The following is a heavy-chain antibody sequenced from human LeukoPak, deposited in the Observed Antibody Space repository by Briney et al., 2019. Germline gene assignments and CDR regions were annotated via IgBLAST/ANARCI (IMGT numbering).Heavy chain of an antibody. J-gene: IGHJ6*03. Sequence: PSETLSLTCTVSGGSIISSSFWWGWIRQPPGKGLEWIGSIYYSGVSYYNTSLKSRVTISVDTSKNQFSLKLSSVTAADTAVYYCARRGYSYGPDYYYYYYYMDVWGKGTTVTVSS. CDR3: ARRGYSYGPDYYYYYYYMDV. CDR1: GGSIISSSFW. V-gene: IGHV4-39*07. D-gene: IGHD5-18*01. CDR2: IYYSGVS.